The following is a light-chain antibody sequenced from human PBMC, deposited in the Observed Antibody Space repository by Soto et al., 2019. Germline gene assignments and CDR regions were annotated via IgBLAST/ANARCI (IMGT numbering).Light chain of an antibody. V-gene: IGLV2-8*01. CDR3: SSYAGSTLWV. CDR1: SSDVGNYKY. J-gene: IGLJ3*02. Sequence: QSALTQSPSASGSPGQSVTISCTGTSSDVGNYKYVSWYQQHPGKAPKLMIYEVSKRPSGVPDRFSGSKSGNTASLTVSGLHVEEAADYYCSSYAGSTLWVFGGGTKLTVL. CDR2: EVS.